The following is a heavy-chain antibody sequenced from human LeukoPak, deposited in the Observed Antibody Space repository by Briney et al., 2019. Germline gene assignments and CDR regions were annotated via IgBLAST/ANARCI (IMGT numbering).Heavy chain of an antibody. D-gene: IGHD2-15*01. CDR2: ISGSGGST. CDR1: GFTFSHAW. J-gene: IGHJ4*02. CDR3: AKDCSGGSCSGL. V-gene: IGHV3-23*01. Sequence: GGSLRLSCAASGFTFSHAWMSWVRQAPGKGLEWVSAISGSGGSTYYADSVKGRFTISRDNSKNTLYLQMNSLRAEDTAVYYCAKDCSGGSCSGLWGQGTLVTVSS.